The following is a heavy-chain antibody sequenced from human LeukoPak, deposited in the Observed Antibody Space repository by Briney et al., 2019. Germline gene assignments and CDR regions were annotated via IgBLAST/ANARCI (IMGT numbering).Heavy chain of an antibody. CDR3: ARLSGFYYYYYMDV. J-gene: IGHJ6*03. CDR1: GGSISNYY. D-gene: IGHD3-22*01. CDR2: MFYDWST. V-gene: IGHV4-59*01. Sequence: PSETLSLTCTVSGGSISNYYWSWIRQPPGKGLEWIRYMFYDWSTNYNPSLKSRVTISIDTSQNHFSLKLSSVTAADTALYYCARLSGFYYYYYMDVWGIGTTVTVSS.